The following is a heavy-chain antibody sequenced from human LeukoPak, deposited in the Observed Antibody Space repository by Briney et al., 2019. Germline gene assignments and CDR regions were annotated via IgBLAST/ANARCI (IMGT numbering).Heavy chain of an antibody. CDR3: ARDRFSGSYPLDY. Sequence: GGSLRLSCAASGFIFNDYYMTWIRQAPGKGLEWVSYIGSSGTTIYYADSVKGRFTISRDNAKNSLYLQMNSLRAEDTAVYYCARDRFSGSYPLDYWGQGTLVTVSS. CDR2: IGSSGTTI. V-gene: IGHV3-11*01. J-gene: IGHJ4*02. CDR1: GFIFNDYY. D-gene: IGHD1-26*01.